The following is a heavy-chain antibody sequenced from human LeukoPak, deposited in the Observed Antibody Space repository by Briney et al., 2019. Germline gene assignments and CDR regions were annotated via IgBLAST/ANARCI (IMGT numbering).Heavy chain of an antibody. J-gene: IGHJ4*02. CDR1: GFTFSSYS. V-gene: IGHV3-23*01. CDR2: ISGNGGST. Sequence: GGSLRLSCAASGFTFSSYSMNWVRQAPGKGLEWVSAISGNGGSTYYADSVKGRFTISRDNSKNTLYLQMNSLRAGDTAVYYCAKDPYSSAWYGRSDYWGQGTLVTVSS. D-gene: IGHD6-19*01. CDR3: AKDPYSSAWYGRSDY.